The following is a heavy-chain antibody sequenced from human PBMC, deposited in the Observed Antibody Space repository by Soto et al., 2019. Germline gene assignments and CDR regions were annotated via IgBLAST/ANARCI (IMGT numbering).Heavy chain of an antibody. V-gene: IGHV5-51*01. D-gene: IGHD4-17*01. CDR2: IYPGESDT. CDR1: GYNFNKYW. CDR3: VRHEYGGNTAPKDAFDI. Sequence: EVQLVQSGEEVKKPGESLKISCKASGYNFNKYWIAWVRQMPGKGLELMGVIYPGESDTRYSPSFQGQVTISDDKSITTAYLQWSSLRASDTAMYFCVRHEYGGNTAPKDAFDIWGQGTMVTVSS. J-gene: IGHJ3*02.